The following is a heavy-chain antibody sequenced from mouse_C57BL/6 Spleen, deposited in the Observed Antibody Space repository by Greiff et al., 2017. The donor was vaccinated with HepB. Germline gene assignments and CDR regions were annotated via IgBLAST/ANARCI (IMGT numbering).Heavy chain of an antibody. J-gene: IGHJ3*01. CDR2: INPNNGGT. D-gene: IGHD2-3*01. Sequence: EVKLQQSGPELVKPGASVKISCKASGYTFTDYYMNWVKQSHGKSLEWIGDINPNNGGTSYNQKFKGKATLTVDKSSSTAYMELRSLTSEDSAVYYCARSLYDGYYRFAYWGQGTLVTVSA. CDR3: ARSLYDGYYRFAY. V-gene: IGHV1-26*01. CDR1: GYTFTDYY.